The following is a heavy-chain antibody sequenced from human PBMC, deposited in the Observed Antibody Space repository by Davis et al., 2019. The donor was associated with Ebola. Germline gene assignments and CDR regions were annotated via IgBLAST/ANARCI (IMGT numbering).Heavy chain of an antibody. Sequence: PSETLSLTCTVSGGSISSYYWSWIRQPAGKGLEWIGRIYTSGSTNYNPSLKSRVTMSVDTSKNQFSLKLSSVTAADTAVYYCARRKGGVVVPAALEGYFDYWGQGTLVTVSS. CDR1: GGSISSYY. J-gene: IGHJ4*02. CDR2: IYTSGST. CDR3: ARRKGGVVVPAALEGYFDY. D-gene: IGHD2-2*01. V-gene: IGHV4-4*07.